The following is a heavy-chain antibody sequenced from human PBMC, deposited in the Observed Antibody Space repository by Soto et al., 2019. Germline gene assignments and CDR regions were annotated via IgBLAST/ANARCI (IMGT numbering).Heavy chain of an antibody. D-gene: IGHD2-21*01. Sequence: QVQLVQSGAEVKKPGSSVKVSCKASGGTFSSYAISWVRQAPGKGLEWMGGFIPTFGTANYAQKYQGRVTINAYAATSTDYMELSILRSEDTDVYYRARGADTWSSIWEDYWGPGSLFTVSS. CDR2: FIPTFGTA. CDR3: ARGADTWSSIWEDY. V-gene: IGHV1-69*12. J-gene: IGHJ4*01. CDR1: GGTFSSYA.